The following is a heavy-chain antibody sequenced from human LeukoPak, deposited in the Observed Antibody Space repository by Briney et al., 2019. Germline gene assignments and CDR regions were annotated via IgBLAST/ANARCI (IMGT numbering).Heavy chain of an antibody. CDR3: TGNYYGSGSYADFDY. J-gene: IGHJ4*02. CDR1: GFTFSGSA. D-gene: IGHD3-10*01. CDR2: IRSTANSYAT. Sequence: GGSLGFSCAASGFTFSGSAMHWVRQASGKGLEWVGRIRSTANSYATAYAASVKGRFTISRDDSKNTAYLQMDSLKTEDTAVYYCTGNYYGSGSYADFDYWGQGTLVTVSS. V-gene: IGHV3-73*01.